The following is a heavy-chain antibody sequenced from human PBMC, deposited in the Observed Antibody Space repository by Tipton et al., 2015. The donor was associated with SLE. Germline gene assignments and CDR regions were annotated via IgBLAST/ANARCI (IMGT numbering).Heavy chain of an antibody. J-gene: IGHJ4*02. Sequence: TLSLTCSVSGDSITSYYWSWFRQSTGKGLEWIASIYHSGYTYYNPSLKSRVTISVDTSKNQFSLKLHSVTAADTAVYYCARGEREVDYWGQGTLVTVSP. CDR2: IYHSGYT. CDR1: GDSITSYY. D-gene: IGHD3-16*01. CDR3: ARGEREVDY. V-gene: IGHV4-38-2*02.